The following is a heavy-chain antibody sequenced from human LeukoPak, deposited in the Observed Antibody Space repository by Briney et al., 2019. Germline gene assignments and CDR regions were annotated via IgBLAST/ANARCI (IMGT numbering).Heavy chain of an antibody. CDR2: INHSGST. D-gene: IGHD5-18*01. Sequence: SQTLSLTCTVSGGSISGGDYYWSWIRQPPGKGLEWIGEINHSGSTNYNPSLKSRVTISVDTSKNQFSLKLSSVTAADTAVYYCARRKTRIQLWLPDAFDIWGQGTMVTVSS. CDR1: GGSISGGDYY. J-gene: IGHJ3*02. V-gene: IGHV4-30-4*08. CDR3: ARRKTRIQLWLPDAFDI.